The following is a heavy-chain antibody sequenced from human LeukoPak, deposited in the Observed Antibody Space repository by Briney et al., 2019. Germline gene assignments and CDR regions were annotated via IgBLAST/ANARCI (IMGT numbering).Heavy chain of an antibody. CDR1: GFTFSDYC. Sequence: GGSLRPSCAASGFTFSDYCMSWIRQAPGKGLEWVSYISSSGSTIYYADSVKGRFTISRDNAKNSLYLQMNSLRADDTAVYYCARGKDGYKRGYPLGFDYWGQGTLVTVSS. CDR2: ISSSGSTI. V-gene: IGHV3-11*01. CDR3: ARGKDGYKRGYPLGFDY. D-gene: IGHD5-24*01. J-gene: IGHJ4*02.